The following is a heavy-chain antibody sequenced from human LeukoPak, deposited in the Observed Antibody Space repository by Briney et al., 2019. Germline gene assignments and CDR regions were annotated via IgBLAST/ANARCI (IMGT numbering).Heavy chain of an antibody. CDR2: ITNSGGST. CDR3: AKLRNSGSYGAFDI. J-gene: IGHJ3*02. V-gene: IGHV3-23*01. Sequence: PGRSLRLSCAASGFTFSTYAMSWVRQAPGKGLQWVSTITNSGGSTYFPDSVKGRFTISRDNSKNMLYLQMNSLRGDDTAVYYCAKLRNSGSYGAFDIWGQGTMVTVSS. CDR1: GFTFSTYA. D-gene: IGHD3-10*01.